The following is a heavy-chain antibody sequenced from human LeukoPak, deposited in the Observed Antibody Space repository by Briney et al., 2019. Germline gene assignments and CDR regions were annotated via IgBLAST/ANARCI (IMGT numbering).Heavy chain of an antibody. CDR1: GASISSSGYY. CDR3: ARDFMTYYGMDV. V-gene: IGHV4-61*08. D-gene: IGHD3-16*01. J-gene: IGHJ6*02. CDR2: IYYSGST. Sequence: SETLSLTCTVSGASISSSGYYWGWIRQPPGKGLEWIGYIYYSGSTKYNPSLKSRVTISVDTPKNQFSLKLSSVTAEDTAVYYCARDFMTYYGMDVWGQGTTVTVSS.